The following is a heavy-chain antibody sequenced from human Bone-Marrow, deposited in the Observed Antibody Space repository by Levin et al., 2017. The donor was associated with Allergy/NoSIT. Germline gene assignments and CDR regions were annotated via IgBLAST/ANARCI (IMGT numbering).Heavy chain of an antibody. D-gene: IGHD4-23*01. CDR3: AKPSDYGGNSGVPDY. V-gene: IGHV3-30*18. Sequence: PGGSLRLSCVASGFTFRTYAMHWVRQAPGKGLEWVAVISYDGSNKYYVDSVKGRFTISRDNSKNTMSLQMNSLRPEDTAVYYCAKPSDYGGNSGVPDYWGQGTLVTVSS. CDR1: GFTFRTYA. J-gene: IGHJ4*02. CDR2: ISYDGSNK.